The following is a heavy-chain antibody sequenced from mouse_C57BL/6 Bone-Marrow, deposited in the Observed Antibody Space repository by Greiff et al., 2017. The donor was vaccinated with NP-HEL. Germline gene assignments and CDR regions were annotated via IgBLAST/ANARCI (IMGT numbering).Heavy chain of an antibody. D-gene: IGHD2-3*01. J-gene: IGHJ2*01. V-gene: IGHV14-4*01. CDR2: IDPENGDT. CDR1: GFNIKDDY. Sequence: EVQLQESGAELVRPGASVKLSCTASGFNIKDDYMHWVKQRPEQGLEWIGWIDPENGDTEYASKFQGKATITADTSSNTAYLQLSSLTSEDTAVYYCTDGYWSFDYWGQGTTLTVSS. CDR3: TDGYWSFDY.